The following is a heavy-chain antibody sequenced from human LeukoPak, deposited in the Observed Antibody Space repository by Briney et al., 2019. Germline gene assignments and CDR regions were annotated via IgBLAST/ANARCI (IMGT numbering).Heavy chain of an antibody. J-gene: IGHJ6*03. Sequence: ASVKVSCKASGYTFTSYGISWVRQAPGQGLEWMGWISAYNGNTNYAQKLQGRVTMTTDTSTSTAYMELRSLRSADTAVYYCARQLTSMVRGVIRNYYYYYYMDVWGKGTTVTISS. V-gene: IGHV1-18*01. D-gene: IGHD3-10*01. CDR2: ISAYNGNT. CDR3: ARQLTSMVRGVIRNYYYYYYMDV. CDR1: GYTFTSYG.